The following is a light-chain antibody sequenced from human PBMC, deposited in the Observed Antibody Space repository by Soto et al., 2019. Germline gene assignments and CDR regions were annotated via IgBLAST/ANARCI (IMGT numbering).Light chain of an antibody. Sequence: EIVLTQSPGTLSLSPGERATLSCRASQSVSSSYLAWYQQKPGQAPRLLIYGASSRATGIPDRFSGSGSGTDFTLTISRLEPEEFAVYYCQQYGSSPLTFGPATKVDIK. V-gene: IGKV3-20*01. CDR1: QSVSSSY. CDR3: QQYGSSPLT. CDR2: GAS. J-gene: IGKJ3*01.